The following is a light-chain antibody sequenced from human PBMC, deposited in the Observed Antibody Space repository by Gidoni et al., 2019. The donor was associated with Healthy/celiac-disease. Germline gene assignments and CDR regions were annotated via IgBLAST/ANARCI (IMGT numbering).Light chain of an antibody. CDR1: QSVSSY. J-gene: IGKJ4*01. Sequence: EIVLTQSPATMSLSPGKRATLSCRAGQSVSSYLAWYQQKPGQAPRLLIYDASNRATGIPPMFSGSGSGTDFTLTISSLEPEDFAVYYCQQRSNWPPLTFGGGTKVEIK. CDR2: DAS. V-gene: IGKV3-11*01. CDR3: QQRSNWPPLT.